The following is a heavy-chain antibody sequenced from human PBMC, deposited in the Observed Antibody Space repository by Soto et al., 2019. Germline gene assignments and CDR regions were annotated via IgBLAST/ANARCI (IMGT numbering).Heavy chain of an antibody. V-gene: IGHV3-74*01. CDR2: INSDGSST. CDR1: GFTFSSYW. Sequence: GGSLRLSCAASGFTFSSYWMHWVRQAPGKGLVWVSRINSDGSSTSYADSVKGRFTISRDNAKNTLYLQMNSLRAEDTAVYYCARETYSSSWYSDYWGQGTLVTVSS. CDR3: ARETYSSSWYSDY. J-gene: IGHJ4*02. D-gene: IGHD6-13*01.